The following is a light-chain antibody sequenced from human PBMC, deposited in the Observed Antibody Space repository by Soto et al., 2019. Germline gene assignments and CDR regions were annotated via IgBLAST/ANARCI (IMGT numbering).Light chain of an antibody. CDR1: SSDVGGYNY. CDR2: DVS. V-gene: IGLV2-14*01. CDR3: SSYTSSSLYV. J-gene: IGLJ1*01. Sequence: QSVLTQPASVSGSPGPSITISCTGTSSDVGGYNYVSWYQQLPGKAPKLMIYDVSDRPSGVSNRFSGSKSGNTASLTISGLQAEDEADYYCSSYTSSSLYVFGTGTKVTVL.